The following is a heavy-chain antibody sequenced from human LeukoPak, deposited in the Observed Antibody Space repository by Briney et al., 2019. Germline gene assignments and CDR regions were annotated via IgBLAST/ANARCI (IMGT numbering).Heavy chain of an antibody. V-gene: IGHV3-23*01. CDR2: ISGGDVHT. D-gene: IGHD6-19*01. Sequence: GGSLRLSCAASGFTFSSSAMTWVRQAPGRGLEWVSAISGGDVHTYYADSVKGRFIISKDNSKNTLCLQMNSLRAEDTAVYYCAKDVPASGWRGFDYWGQGTLVTVSS. CDR3: AKDVPASGWRGFDY. CDR1: GFTFSSSA. J-gene: IGHJ4*02.